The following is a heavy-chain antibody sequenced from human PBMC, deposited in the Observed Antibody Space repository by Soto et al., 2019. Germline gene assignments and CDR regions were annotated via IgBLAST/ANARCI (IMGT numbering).Heavy chain of an antibody. D-gene: IGHD6-6*01. CDR3: SRFAARPPFEY. V-gene: IGHV4-39*01. CDR1: GGSINSSYY. J-gene: IGHJ4*02. Sequence: SEALSLTCIVSGGSINSSYYWGWIRQPPGKAPEWIGSIYYSGTTYYNPSLKSRVTISVDSSRNQFSLKMTSVTAPDTAVYYCSRFAARPPFEYWGQGVLVPSPQ. CDR2: IYYSGTT.